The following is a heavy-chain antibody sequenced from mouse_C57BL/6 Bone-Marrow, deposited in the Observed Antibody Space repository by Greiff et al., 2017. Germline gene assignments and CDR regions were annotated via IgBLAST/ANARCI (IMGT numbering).Heavy chain of an antibody. J-gene: IGHJ2*01. CDR3: AKENWGTSYYFDY. V-gene: IGHV1-52*01. CDR1: GYTFTSYW. Sequence: QVHVKQPGAELVRPGSSVKLSCKASGYTFTSYWMHWVKQRPIQGLEWIGNIDPSDSETHYNQKFKDKATLTVDKSSSTAYMQLSSLTSEDSAVYYCAKENWGTSYYFDYWGQGTTLTVSS. D-gene: IGHD4-1*01. CDR2: IDPSDSET.